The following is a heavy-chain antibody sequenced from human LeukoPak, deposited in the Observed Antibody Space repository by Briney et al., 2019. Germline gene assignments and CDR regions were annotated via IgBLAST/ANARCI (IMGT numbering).Heavy chain of an antibody. CDR3: AGGTRWLQLLAY. J-gene: IGHJ4*02. Sequence: SETLSLTCTVSGGSISSYYWSWIRQPPGKGLERIGYIYYSGSTNYNPSLKSRVTISVDTSKNQFSLKLSSVTAADTAVYYCAGGTRWLQLLAYWGQGTLVTVSS. V-gene: IGHV4-59*01. D-gene: IGHD5-24*01. CDR2: IYYSGST. CDR1: GGSISSYY.